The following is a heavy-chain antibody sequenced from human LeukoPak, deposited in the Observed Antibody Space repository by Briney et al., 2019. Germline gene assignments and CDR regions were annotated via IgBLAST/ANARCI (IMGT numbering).Heavy chain of an antibody. CDR3: AKEGRSLQTY. V-gene: IGHV3-7*03. Sequence: GGSLRLSCVASGFTFGKYWMSWVRQAPGKGLEWVANIKLDGSEKNYVDSVKGRFTISRDNAKNSLYLQMNSLRVEDTAVYYCAKEGRSLQTYWGQGTLVTVSS. CDR2: IKLDGSEK. CDR1: GFTFGKYW. D-gene: IGHD5-24*01. J-gene: IGHJ4*02.